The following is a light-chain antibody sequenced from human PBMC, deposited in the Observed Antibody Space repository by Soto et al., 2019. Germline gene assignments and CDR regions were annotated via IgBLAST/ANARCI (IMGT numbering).Light chain of an antibody. Sequence: DIQMTQSPSSLSASVGDRVSISCRASQSVSTRLAWYQQKPGKAPKVLIYDASSWAGGVPSRFTGSGSGTEFTLTISNLQPDDFATYYCQQYESYSPWTFGQGTKVDI. CDR2: DAS. CDR1: QSVSTR. V-gene: IGKV1-5*01. J-gene: IGKJ1*01. CDR3: QQYESYSPWT.